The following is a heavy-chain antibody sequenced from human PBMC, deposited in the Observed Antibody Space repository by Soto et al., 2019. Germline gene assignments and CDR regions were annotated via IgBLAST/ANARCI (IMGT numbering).Heavy chain of an antibody. Sequence: GGSPRLSCAASGFTFSSYGMHWVRQAPGKGLEWVAVIWYDGSNKYYADSVKGRFTISRDNSKNTLYLQMNSLRAEDTAVYYCARDPTNYDSSGPLDYWGQGTLVTVSS. CDR1: GFTFSSYG. D-gene: IGHD3-22*01. CDR3: ARDPTNYDSSGPLDY. CDR2: IWYDGSNK. V-gene: IGHV3-33*01. J-gene: IGHJ4*02.